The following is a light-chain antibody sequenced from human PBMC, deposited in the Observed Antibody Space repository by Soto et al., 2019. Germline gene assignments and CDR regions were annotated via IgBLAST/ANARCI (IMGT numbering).Light chain of an antibody. V-gene: IGKV3-20*01. CDR3: QQYDGSWT. J-gene: IGKJ1*01. Sequence: IVLTQSPGTLSLSPGERATLSCRASQSVASSYLAWYQQTPGQAPRLLIYGATTRATGIPDRFSGSWSGTDFTLTISRLEPEDFAVYYCQQYDGSWTFGQGTKVDIK. CDR2: GAT. CDR1: QSVASSY.